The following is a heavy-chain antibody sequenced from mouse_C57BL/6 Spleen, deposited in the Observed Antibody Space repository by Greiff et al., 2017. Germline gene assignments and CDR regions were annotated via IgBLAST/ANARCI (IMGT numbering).Heavy chain of an antibody. J-gene: IGHJ4*01. Sequence: VQLQQPGAELVKPGASVKLSCKASGYTFTSYWMHWVKQRPGQGLEWIGMIHPNSGSTNYNEKFKSKATLTVDKSSSTAYMQLSSLTSEDSAVYYCARQGYYGSSYDYAMDYWGQGTSVTVSS. CDR3: ARQGYYGSSYDYAMDY. D-gene: IGHD1-1*01. CDR2: IHPNSGST. V-gene: IGHV1-64*01. CDR1: GYTFTSYW.